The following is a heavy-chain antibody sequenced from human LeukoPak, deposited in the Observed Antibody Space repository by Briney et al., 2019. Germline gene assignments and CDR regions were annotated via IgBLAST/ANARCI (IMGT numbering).Heavy chain of an antibody. CDR3: ARAGNDFWSAWGQGWFDP. V-gene: IGHV1-2*02. Sequence: ASVKVSCKASGYTFTGHYLHWVRQAPGQGLEWMGWIIPNSGGTNYAEKFQGRVTMTRDTSISTAYMELGGLTSDDTAVYYCARAGNDFWSAWGQGWFDPWGQGTLVTVSS. J-gene: IGHJ5*02. CDR1: GYTFTGHY. D-gene: IGHD3-3*01. CDR2: IIPNSGGT.